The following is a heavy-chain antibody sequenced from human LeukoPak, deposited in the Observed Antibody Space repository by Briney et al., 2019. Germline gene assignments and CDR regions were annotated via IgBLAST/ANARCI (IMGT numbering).Heavy chain of an antibody. D-gene: IGHD3-16*02. Sequence: ASVKVSCKVSGYTPTELSMHWVRQAPGKGLEWMGGFDPEDGETIYAQKFQGRVTMTEDTSTDTAYMELSSLRSEDTAVYYCATDLPYDYVWGSYPYWGQGTLVTVSS. J-gene: IGHJ4*02. CDR2: FDPEDGET. CDR3: ATDLPYDYVWGSYPY. V-gene: IGHV1-24*01. CDR1: GYTPTELS.